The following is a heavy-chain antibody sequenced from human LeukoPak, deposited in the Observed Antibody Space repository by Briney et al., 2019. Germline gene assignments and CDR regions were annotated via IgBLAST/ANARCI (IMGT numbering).Heavy chain of an antibody. J-gene: IGHJ4*02. CDR2: IRSKANSYAT. CDR3: TRLAPTVTSLGFDY. CDR1: GFTFSGSA. Sequence: GGSLKLSCAASGFTFSGSAMHWVRQASGKGLEWVGRIRSKANSYATAYAASVKGRFTISRDDSKNTAYLQMNSLKTEDTAVYYCTRLAPTVTSLGFDYWGQGTLVTVSS. V-gene: IGHV3-73*01. D-gene: IGHD4-17*01.